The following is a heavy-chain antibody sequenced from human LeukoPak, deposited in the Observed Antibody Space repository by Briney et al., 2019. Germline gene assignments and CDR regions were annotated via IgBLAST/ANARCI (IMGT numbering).Heavy chain of an antibody. J-gene: IGHJ4*02. V-gene: IGHV3-30-3*01. CDR3: ARDRGGYYFDY. CDR1: GFTFSSYA. CDR2: ISYDGSNK. Sequence: GGSLRLSCAASGFTFSSYAMHWVRQAPGKGLEWVAVISYDGSNKYYADSVKGRFTISRDNSKNTLYLQMNSLRAEDTAVYYCARDRGGYYFDYWGQGTLVTVSS. D-gene: IGHD3-10*01.